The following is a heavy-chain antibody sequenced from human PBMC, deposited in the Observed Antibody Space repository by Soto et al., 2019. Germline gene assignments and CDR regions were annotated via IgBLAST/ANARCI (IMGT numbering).Heavy chain of an antibody. CDR3: AKDIEHLYGMDV. CDR2: ISWDGGST. CDR1: GFTFDDYT. J-gene: IGHJ6*02. Sequence: GGSLRLSCAASGFTFDDYTMHWVRQAPGKGLEWVSLISWDGGSTYYADSVKGRFTISRDNSKNSLYLQMNSLRTEDTALYYCAKDIEHLYGMDVWGQGTTVTVSS. V-gene: IGHV3-43*01.